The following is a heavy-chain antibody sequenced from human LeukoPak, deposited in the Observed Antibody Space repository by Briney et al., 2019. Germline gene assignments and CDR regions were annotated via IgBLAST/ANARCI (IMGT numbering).Heavy chain of an antibody. CDR2: ISGSGGST. Sequence: GGSLRLSCAASGFTFSSYAMSWVRQAPGKGLEWVSAISGSGGSTYYADSVKGRFTISRDNSKNTLYLQMNSLRAEDTAVYYCAEVRSVVVIPSTLGAFDYWGQGTLVTVSS. J-gene: IGHJ4*02. V-gene: IGHV3-23*01. CDR1: GFTFSSYA. D-gene: IGHD2-15*01. CDR3: AEVRSVVVIPSTLGAFDY.